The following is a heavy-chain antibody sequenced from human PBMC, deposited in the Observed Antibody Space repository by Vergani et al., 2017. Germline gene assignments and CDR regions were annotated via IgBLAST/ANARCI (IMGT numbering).Heavy chain of an antibody. CDR1: GFTLSDHV. CDR2: SRNKARSDTT. D-gene: IGHD3-10*02. Sequence: EVQLVESGGGLVQPGGSLRLSCAASGFTLSDHVMDWVRQGPGKGLEWVGRSRNKARSDTTEDSASVKGRLTISREDSRNSLYLQMNSRKTEDTAVYYCATLPLQTKHYVTSWCQGTRFTVS. J-gene: IGHJ5*02. CDR3: ATLPLQTKHYVTS. V-gene: IGHV3-72*01.